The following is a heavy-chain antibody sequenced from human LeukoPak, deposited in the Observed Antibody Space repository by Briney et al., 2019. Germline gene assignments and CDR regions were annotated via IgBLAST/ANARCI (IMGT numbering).Heavy chain of an antibody. CDR3: ARGDSGYVPGDY. D-gene: IGHD5-12*01. CDR2: IYYSGSP. CDR1: GGSISSSTYF. V-gene: IGHV4-39*07. Sequence: SETLSLTCTVSGGSISSSTYFWGWIRQPPGKGLEWIGSIYYSGSPYYNPSLKSRVTISVDTSKNQFSLKLSSVTAADTAVYYCARGDSGYVPGDYWGQGTVATVS. J-gene: IGHJ4*02.